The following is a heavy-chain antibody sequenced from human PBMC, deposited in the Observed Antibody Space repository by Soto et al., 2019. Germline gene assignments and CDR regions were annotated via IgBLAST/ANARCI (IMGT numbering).Heavy chain of an antibody. J-gene: IGHJ4*02. CDR1: GYSFTSYW. CDR2: IYPGDSDT. V-gene: IGHV5-51*01. D-gene: IGHD4-17*01. Sequence: PGASLKIACNGSGYSFTSYWIGWVRQMPGKGLEWMGIIYPGDSDTRYSPSFQGQVTISADKSISTAYLQWSSLEASDTAMYYCARHQTTVVTPKHFDYWGQGTLVTVSS. CDR3: ARHQTTVVTPKHFDY.